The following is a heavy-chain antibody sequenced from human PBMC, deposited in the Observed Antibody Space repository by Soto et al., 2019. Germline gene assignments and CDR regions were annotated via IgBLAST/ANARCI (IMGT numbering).Heavy chain of an antibody. J-gene: IGHJ2*01. D-gene: IGHD6-19*01. Sequence: LTGTVSKVAFSDHVMDRVRHTPGKGLEWLGRAKTIAKGFATQCTESVKGRFTVSKDDSRNSFYLQMNTLKTDDTADYYCASLKVAGDALLDRLSELWGRGTLVNVSS. CDR2: AKTIAKGFAT. V-gene: IGHV3-72*01. CDR1: KVAFSDHV. CDR3: ASLKVAGDALLDRLSEL.